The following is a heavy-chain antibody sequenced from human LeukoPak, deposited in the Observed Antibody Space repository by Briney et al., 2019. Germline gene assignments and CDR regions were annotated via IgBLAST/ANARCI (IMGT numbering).Heavy chain of an antibody. Sequence: GGSLRLSCAASGFTFSSYGMSWVRQAPGKGLEWVSAISGSGGSTYYADSVKGRFTISRDNSKNTLFLQMKSLRAEDTAVYYCAVQRTLWQQVLDHWGQGVLVTVSS. V-gene: IGHV3-23*01. J-gene: IGHJ4*02. CDR1: GFTFSSYG. CDR3: AVQRTLWQQVLDH. D-gene: IGHD6-13*01. CDR2: ISGSGGST.